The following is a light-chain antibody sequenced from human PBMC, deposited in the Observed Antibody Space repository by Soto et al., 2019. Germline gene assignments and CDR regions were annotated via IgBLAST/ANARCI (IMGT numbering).Light chain of an antibody. V-gene: IGKV3-20*01. CDR1: QSVSTNL. J-gene: IGKJ1*01. CDR3: QQYGRTSWT. CDR2: GAS. Sequence: EIVLTQSPGTLSLSPGEGATLSCRASQSVSTNLFAWYQQEPGQAPRLLIYGASTRATGIPDRFSGSGSGTDFTLTISRLEPEDFAVYYCQQYGRTSWTFGQGTKVDIK.